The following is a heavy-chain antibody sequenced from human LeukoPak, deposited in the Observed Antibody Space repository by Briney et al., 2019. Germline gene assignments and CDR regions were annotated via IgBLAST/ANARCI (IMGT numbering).Heavy chain of an antibody. CDR2: IFHSGGT. CDR3: ARAAAYNLDH. CDR1: GFTFSNAW. J-gene: IGHJ4*02. V-gene: IGHV4-4*02. Sequence: GSLRLSCAASGFTFSNAWMSWVRQAPGKGLEWIGEIFHSGGTNYNPSLKSRVTISIDTSKNQLSLNLNSVTAADTAVYYCARAAAYNLDHWGQGTLVIVSS. D-gene: IGHD6-13*01.